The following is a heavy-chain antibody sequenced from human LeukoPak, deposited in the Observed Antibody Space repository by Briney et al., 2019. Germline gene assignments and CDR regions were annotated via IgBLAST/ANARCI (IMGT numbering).Heavy chain of an antibody. CDR1: GYTFTSYY. D-gene: IGHD3-9*01. CDR3: ARNLDLTGLSY. J-gene: IGHJ4*02. CDR2: INPSGGST. Sequence: GASVKVSCKASGYTFTSYYMHWVRQAPGQGLEWMGIINPSGGSTSYAQKFQGRVTMTRDMSTSTVYMELSSLRSEDTVVYYCARNLDLTGLSYWGQGTLVTVSS. V-gene: IGHV1-46*01.